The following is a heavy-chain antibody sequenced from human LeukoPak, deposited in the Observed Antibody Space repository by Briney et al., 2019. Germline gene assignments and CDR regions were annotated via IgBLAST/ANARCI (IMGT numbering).Heavy chain of an antibody. CDR2: INHSGST. V-gene: IGHV4-34*01. CDR1: GGSFSGYY. CDR3: ARGRTFHDY. J-gene: IGHJ4*02. Sequence: PSETLSLTCAVYGGSFSGYYWSWIRQPPGKGLEWIGEINHSGSTNYNPSLKSRVTISVDTSKNQFSLKLSSVTAADTAVYYCARGRTFHDYWGQGTLVTVSS.